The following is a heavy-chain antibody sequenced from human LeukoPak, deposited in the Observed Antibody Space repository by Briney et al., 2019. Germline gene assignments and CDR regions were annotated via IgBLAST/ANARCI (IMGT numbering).Heavy chain of an antibody. D-gene: IGHD4-23*01. J-gene: IGHJ4*02. CDR2: VNSDGTST. Sequence: GGSLRLSCAAAQSTFYSYWMHWVRLVPGKGLAWVSRVNSDGTSTTYADSVKGRFTVSRDNAQNTLYLQMDSLRVDDTAVYYCADGGFSGFDHWGQGILVTVSS. V-gene: IGHV3-74*03. CDR1: QSTFYSYW. CDR3: ADGGFSGFDH.